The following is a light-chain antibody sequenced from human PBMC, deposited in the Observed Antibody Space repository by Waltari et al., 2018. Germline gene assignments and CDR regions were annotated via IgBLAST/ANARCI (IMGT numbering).Light chain of an antibody. CDR1: RNDVGGSNF. J-gene: IGLJ1*01. Sequence: QSALTQPPSASGSPGQSVTISCAGTRNDVGGSNFVPWYQQHPGKAPKLMIFEVNQRPSGVPDRFSGSKSGNTASLTVSGLQAEDEADYYCCSYAGSNYFYVFGTGTKVTVL. CDR3: CSYAGSNYFYV. V-gene: IGLV2-8*01. CDR2: EVN.